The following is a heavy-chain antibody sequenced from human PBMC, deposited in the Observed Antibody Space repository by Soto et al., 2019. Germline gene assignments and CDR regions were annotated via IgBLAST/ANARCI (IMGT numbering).Heavy chain of an antibody. D-gene: IGHD2-15*01. CDR3: ARDGWLDY. CDR1: GFTFSSYT. V-gene: IGHV3-21*01. CDR2: ISTSSGYI. Sequence: EVQLVESGGGLVKPGGSLRLSCAASGFTFSSYTMNWVRQAPGKGLEWVSSISTSSGYISYADSMKGRFTISRDDAKNSLYLQMSSLRAEDTAVHYCARDGWLDYWGQGTLVTVSS. J-gene: IGHJ4*02.